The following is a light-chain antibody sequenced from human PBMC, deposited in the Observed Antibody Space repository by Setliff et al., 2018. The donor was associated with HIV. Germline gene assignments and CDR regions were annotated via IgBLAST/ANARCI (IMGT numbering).Light chain of an antibody. CDR3: CSYTTSLTYV. J-gene: IGLJ1*01. CDR2: DVN. CDR1: NNDIGTYNF. V-gene: IGLV2-23*02. Sequence: QSALTQPASVSGSPGQSITISCTGTNNDIGTYNFVSWYQQYPGKAPKLMIFDVNKRPSGVSHRFSGSKSGNTASLTISGLLAEYEADYYCCSYTTSLTYVFGTGTKVTVL.